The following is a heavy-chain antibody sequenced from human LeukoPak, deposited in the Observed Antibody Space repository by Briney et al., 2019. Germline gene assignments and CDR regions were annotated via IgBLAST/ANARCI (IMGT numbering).Heavy chain of an antibody. CDR1: GFTFSNFW. Sequence: GGSLRLSCAASGFTFSNFWMTWVRQAPGKGLEWVANIKQDGSDTYYVDSVRGRFTISRDNTWDSMFLQMSNLRNEDTAIYYCARRRNWYFDPWGPGTLVSVSS. J-gene: IGHJ2*01. CDR3: ARRRNWYFDP. CDR2: IKQDGSDT. V-gene: IGHV3-7*01.